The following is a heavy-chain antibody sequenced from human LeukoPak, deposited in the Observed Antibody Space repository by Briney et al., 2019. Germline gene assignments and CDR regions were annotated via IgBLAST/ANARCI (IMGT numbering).Heavy chain of an antibody. V-gene: IGHV5-51*01. CDR3: ARHETGPYFDY. CDR2: IYPGDSDT. CDR1: EYSFTSYW. J-gene: IGHJ4*02. D-gene: IGHD1-1*01. Sequence: GESLKISCKGSEYSFTSYWIGWVRQMPGKGLERMGIIYPGDSDTRYSPSFQGQVTISADRSISTAYLQWSSLKASDTAMYYCARHETGPYFDYWGQGTLVTVSS.